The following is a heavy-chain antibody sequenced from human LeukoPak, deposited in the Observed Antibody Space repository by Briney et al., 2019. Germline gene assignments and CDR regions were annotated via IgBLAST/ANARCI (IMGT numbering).Heavy chain of an antibody. V-gene: IGHV1-69*13. CDR1: GGTFSSYA. J-gene: IGHJ4*02. D-gene: IGHD3-3*01. CDR2: IIPIFGTA. CDR3: ARDGTYYDFWSGYSPYYFDY. Sequence: ASAKVSCKASGGTFSSYAISWVRQAPGQGLEWMGGIIPIFGTANYAQKFQGRVTITADESTSTAYMELSSLRSEDTAVYYCARDGTYYDFWSGYSPYYFDYWGQGTLVTVSS.